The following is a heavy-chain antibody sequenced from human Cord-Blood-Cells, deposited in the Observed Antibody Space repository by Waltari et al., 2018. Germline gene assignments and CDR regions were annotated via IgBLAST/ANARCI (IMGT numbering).Heavy chain of an antibody. CDR1: GYTFTSYY. D-gene: IGHD2-15*01. J-gene: IGHJ4*02. CDR3: ARDRGDGGNCVPRWGSDY. V-gene: IGHV1-46*01. Sequence: QLQLVQSGAEVKKPGASVTVSCKASGYTFTSYYMHWVRQAPGQGVEWMGMIKPRCGRTREETKVQGRVTMIRDTSTSTVYMEVSSRRSEDTGVYYCARDRGDGGNCVPRWGSDYWGQGTLVTVAS. CDR2: IKPRCGRT.